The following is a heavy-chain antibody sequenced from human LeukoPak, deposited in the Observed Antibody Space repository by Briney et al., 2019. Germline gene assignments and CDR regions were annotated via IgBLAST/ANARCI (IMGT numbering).Heavy chain of an antibody. CDR3: ARAVVVTALDY. Sequence: GGSLILSCAASGFTFSSYSMNWVRQAPGKGLEWVSSISSSSSYIYYADSVKGRFTISRDNAKNSLYLQMNSLRAEDTAVYYCARAVVVTALDYWGQGTLVTVSS. CDR2: ISSSSSYI. CDR1: GFTFSSYS. D-gene: IGHD2-21*02. J-gene: IGHJ4*02. V-gene: IGHV3-21*01.